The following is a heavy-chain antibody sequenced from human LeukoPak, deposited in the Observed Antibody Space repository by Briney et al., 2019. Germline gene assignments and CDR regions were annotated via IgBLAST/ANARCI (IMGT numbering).Heavy chain of an antibody. CDR2: IYYSGST. CDR3: ARGYCSGGSCYSYYYYNYMDV. J-gene: IGHJ6*03. V-gene: IGHV4-34*01. Sequence: SETLSLTCAVYGGSFSGYYWSWIRQPPGKGLEWIGSIYYSGSTYYNPSLKSRVTISVDTSKNQFSLKLSSVTAADTAVYYCARGYCSGGSCYSYYYYNYMDVWGKGTTVTVSS. D-gene: IGHD2-15*01. CDR1: GGSFSGYY.